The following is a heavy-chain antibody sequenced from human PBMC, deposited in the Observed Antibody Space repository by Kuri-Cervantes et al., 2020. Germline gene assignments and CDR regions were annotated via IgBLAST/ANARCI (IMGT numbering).Heavy chain of an antibody. D-gene: IGHD6-19*01. CDR2: IYPGDSDT. Sequence: KVSCKGSGYSFTSYWIGGVSQMPGKGLEWMGIIYPGDSDTRYSPSFQGRVTIAADKSISTAYLQWSSLNASYTAMYYCSRTIAVAGMDYWGQGTLVTVSS. CDR1: GYSFTSYW. J-gene: IGHJ4*02. CDR3: SRTIAVAGMDY. V-gene: IGHV5-51*01.